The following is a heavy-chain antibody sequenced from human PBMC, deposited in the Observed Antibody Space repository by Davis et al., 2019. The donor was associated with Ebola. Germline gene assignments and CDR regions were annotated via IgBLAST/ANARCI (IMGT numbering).Heavy chain of an antibody. Sequence: MPSETLSLTCNVSGGSISSYYWSWIRQPPGKGLEWIGYIYYSGSTNYNPSLKSRVTISVDTSKNQFSLKLSSVTAADTAVYYCAGGYYYDLWSGYYRGLDYWGQGTLVTVSS. CDR2: IYYSGST. V-gene: IGHV4-59*12. CDR1: GGSISSYY. J-gene: IGHJ4*02. CDR3: AGGYYYDLWSGYYRGLDY. D-gene: IGHD3-3*01.